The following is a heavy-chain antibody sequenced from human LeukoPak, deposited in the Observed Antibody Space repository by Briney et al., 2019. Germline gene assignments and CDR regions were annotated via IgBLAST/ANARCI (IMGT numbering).Heavy chain of an antibody. V-gene: IGHV3-21*01. CDR2: ISYLSSHV. Sequence: RPGGSLRPSCSASGSTFSDYDMNWVRQAPGKGLEWVSSISYLSSHVYYGDSVKGRFSISRDNAKNSLYLQMNSLGAEDTAIYYCGRAFPPLRTSSAGDLWGQGILVTVSS. J-gene: IGHJ4*02. CDR3: GRAFPPLRTSSAGDL. D-gene: IGHD3-16*01. CDR1: GSTFSDYD.